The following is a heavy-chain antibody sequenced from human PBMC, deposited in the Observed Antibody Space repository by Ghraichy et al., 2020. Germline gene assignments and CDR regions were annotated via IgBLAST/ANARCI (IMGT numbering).Heavy chain of an antibody. CDR1: GGSISSYY. CDR2: IYTSGST. V-gene: IGHV4-4*07. J-gene: IGHJ6*02. CDR3: ARDVPVWLVLGHYYGMDV. Sequence: SETLSLTCTVSGGSISSYYWSWIRQPAGKGLEWIGRIYTSGSTNYNPSLKSRVTMSVDTSKNQFSLKLSSVTAADTAVYYCARDVPVWLVLGHYYGMDVWGQGTTVTVSS. D-gene: IGHD6-19*01.